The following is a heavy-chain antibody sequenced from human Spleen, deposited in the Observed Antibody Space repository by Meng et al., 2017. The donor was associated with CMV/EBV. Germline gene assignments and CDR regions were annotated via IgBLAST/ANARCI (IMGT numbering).Heavy chain of an antibody. J-gene: IGHJ6*02. Sequence: SLKISCAASGFSFDDSAMHWVRQVPGKGLEWVSGITRNSGSIGYADSVKGRFTISRDNAKNSLYLQMNSLRAEDTALYYCAKDIGTYDFWSHSHYGMDVWGQGTTVTVSS. CDR2: ITRNSGSI. CDR3: AKDIGTYDFWSHSHYGMDV. CDR1: GFSFDDSA. D-gene: IGHD3-3*01. V-gene: IGHV3-9*01.